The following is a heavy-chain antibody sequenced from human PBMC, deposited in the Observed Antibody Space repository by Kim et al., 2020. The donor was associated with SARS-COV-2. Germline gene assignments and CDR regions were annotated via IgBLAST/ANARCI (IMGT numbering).Heavy chain of an antibody. D-gene: IGHD6-13*01. Sequence: SETLSLTCAVYGGSFSGYYWSWIRQPPGKGLEWIGEINHSGSTNYNPSLKSRVTISVDTSKNQFSLKLSSVTAADTAVYYCARVGAAAGIWFDPWGQGTL. V-gene: IGHV4-34*01. CDR2: INHSGST. CDR3: ARVGAAAGIWFDP. J-gene: IGHJ5*02. CDR1: GGSFSGYY.